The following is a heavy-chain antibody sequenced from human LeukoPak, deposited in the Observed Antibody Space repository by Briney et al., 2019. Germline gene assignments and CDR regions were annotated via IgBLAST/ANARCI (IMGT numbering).Heavy chain of an antibody. CDR3: AVYYYGP. CDR2: INYSGTT. Sequence: SQTLSLTCTVSGASISSGGYYWSWIRQHPGKGLEWIGHINYSGTTYYKPSLKSRVTISVDTSKNQFSLKLSSVIAADTAVYYCAVYYYGPWGQGTLVTVSS. D-gene: IGHD3-10*01. CDR1: GASISSGGYY. J-gene: IGHJ4*02. V-gene: IGHV4-31*03.